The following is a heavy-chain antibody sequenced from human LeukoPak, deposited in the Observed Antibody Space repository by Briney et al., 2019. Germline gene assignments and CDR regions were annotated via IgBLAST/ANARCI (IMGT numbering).Heavy chain of an antibody. J-gene: IGHJ4*02. CDR1: GLTFSSYS. V-gene: IGHV3-21*01. Sequence: GGSLRLSCAASGLTFSSYSMNWVRQAPGKGLEWVSSISSSSSYIYYAYSVKGRFTTSRDNAKNSLYLQMNSLRAEDTAVYYCARDADDGSGSYSRGWGQGTLVTVSS. D-gene: IGHD3-10*01. CDR2: ISSSSSYI. CDR3: ARDADDGSGSYSRG.